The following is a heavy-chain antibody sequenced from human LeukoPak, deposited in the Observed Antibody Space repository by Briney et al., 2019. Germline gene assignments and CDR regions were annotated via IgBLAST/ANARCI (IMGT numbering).Heavy chain of an antibody. V-gene: IGHV1-69*05. Sequence: SVKVSCKASGGTFSSYAISWVRQAPGQGLEWMGGIIPIFGTANYAQKFQDRVTITTDESTSTAYMELSSLRSEDTAVYYCARDLYYGSGSYYPGVDYWGQGTLVTVSS. CDR3: ARDLYYGSGSYYPGVDY. CDR1: GGTFSSYA. CDR2: IIPIFGTA. D-gene: IGHD3-10*01. J-gene: IGHJ4*02.